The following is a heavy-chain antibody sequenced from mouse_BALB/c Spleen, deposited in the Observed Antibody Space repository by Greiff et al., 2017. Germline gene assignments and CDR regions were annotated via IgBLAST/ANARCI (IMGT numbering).Heavy chain of an antibody. CDR2: IDPANGNT. CDR3: ASPSGVYYFDY. CDR1: GFNIKDTY. J-gene: IGHJ2*01. D-gene: IGHD3-1*01. V-gene: IGHV14-3*02. Sequence: VQLQQSGAELVKPGASVKLSCTASGFNIKDTYMHWVKQRPEQGLEWIGRIDPANGNTKYDPKFQGKATITADTSSNTAYLQLSSLTSEDTAVYYCASPSGVYYFDYWGQGTTLTVSS.